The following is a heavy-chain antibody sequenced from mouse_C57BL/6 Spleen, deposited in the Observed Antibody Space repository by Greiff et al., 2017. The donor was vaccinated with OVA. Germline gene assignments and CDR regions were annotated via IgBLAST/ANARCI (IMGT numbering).Heavy chain of an antibody. Sequence: VQLQQPGAELVKPGASVKLSCKASGYTFTSYWMHWVKQRPGQGLEWIGMIHPNSGSTNYNEKFKSKATLTVDKSSSTAYMQLSSLTSEDSAVYYCAREGYYGNYGWFAYWGQGTLVTVSA. D-gene: IGHD2-1*01. CDR3: AREGYYGNYGWFAY. CDR2: IHPNSGST. V-gene: IGHV1-64*01. J-gene: IGHJ3*01. CDR1: GYTFTSYW.